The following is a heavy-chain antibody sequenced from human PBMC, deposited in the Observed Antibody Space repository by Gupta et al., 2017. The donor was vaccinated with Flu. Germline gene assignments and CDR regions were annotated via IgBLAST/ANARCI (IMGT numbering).Heavy chain of an antibody. CDR2: ISHDGNEK. CDR3: AKQQGDGYNQVDY. V-gene: IGHV3-30*18. CDR1: GFTFSRCG. Sequence: ASGFTFSRCGMHWVRQAPGKAPEWGAVISHDGNEKYYVDSVKGRFTISRDNSKNTLFLQMTSLRIEDTAMYYCAKQQGDGYNQVDYWGQGTLVTVSA. J-gene: IGHJ4*02. D-gene: IGHD5-12*01.